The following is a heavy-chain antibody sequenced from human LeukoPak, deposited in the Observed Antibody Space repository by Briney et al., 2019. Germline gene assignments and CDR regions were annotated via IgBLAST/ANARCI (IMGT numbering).Heavy chain of an antibody. CDR2: ISRHGGST. Sequence: GGSLTLSCSASGFTFSSYAMHWVRQAPGKGLEYVSAISRHGGSTYYANSVKGRFTISRDNSKNTLYLLMGSLRAEDMAVYYCARVGDVDYFDYWGQGTLVTVSS. CDR3: ARVGDVDYFDY. J-gene: IGHJ4*02. V-gene: IGHV3-64*01. CDR1: GFTFSSYA. D-gene: IGHD3-16*01.